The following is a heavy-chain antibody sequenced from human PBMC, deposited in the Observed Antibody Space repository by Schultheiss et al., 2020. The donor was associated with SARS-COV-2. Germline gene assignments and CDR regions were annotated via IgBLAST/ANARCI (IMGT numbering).Heavy chain of an antibody. D-gene: IGHD5-18*01. CDR2: ISWNSGSI. V-gene: IGHV3-9*01. CDR3: AKVKEYSYGFYYFDY. CDR1: GFTFSSYS. Sequence: GGSLRLSCAASGFTFSSYSMNWVRQAPGKGLEWVSGISWNSGSIGYADSVKGRFTISRDNAKNSLYLQMNSLRAEDTALYYCAKVKEYSYGFYYFDYWGQGTLVTVSS. J-gene: IGHJ4*02.